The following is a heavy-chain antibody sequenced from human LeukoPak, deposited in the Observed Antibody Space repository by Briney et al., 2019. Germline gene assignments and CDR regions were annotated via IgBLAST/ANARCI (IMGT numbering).Heavy chain of an antibody. CDR3: ERDKQAIGSGYYYYGMDV. CDR1: GFTFSSYG. J-gene: IGHJ6*02. CDR2: IWYDGSNK. Sequence: GRSLRLSCAASGFTFSSYGMHWVRQAPGKGLEWVAVIWYDGSNKYYADSVKGRFTISRDNSKNTLYLQMNSLRAEDTAVYYCERDKQAIGSGYYYYGMDVWGQGTTVTVSS. D-gene: IGHD2-15*01. V-gene: IGHV3-33*01.